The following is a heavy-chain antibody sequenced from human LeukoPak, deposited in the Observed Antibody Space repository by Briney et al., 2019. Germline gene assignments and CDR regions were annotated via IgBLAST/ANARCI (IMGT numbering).Heavy chain of an antibody. CDR2: ISSTGSTI. Sequence: GGSLRLSCAASGFTFTDYYMSWIRQAPGKGLEWVSYISSTGSTIYYADSVKGRFTISRGNAKNSLYLQMNSLRAEDTAVYYCARELSSGWYTLDSWGQGTLVTVSS. CDR3: ARELSSGWYTLDS. J-gene: IGHJ4*02. CDR1: GFTFTDYY. V-gene: IGHV3-11*01. D-gene: IGHD6-19*01.